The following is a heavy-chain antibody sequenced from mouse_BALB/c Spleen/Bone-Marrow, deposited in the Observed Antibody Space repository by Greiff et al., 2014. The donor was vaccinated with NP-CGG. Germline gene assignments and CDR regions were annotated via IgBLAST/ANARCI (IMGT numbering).Heavy chain of an antibody. CDR1: AYIFTSYW. V-gene: IGHV1S22*01. CDR3: TRGEWLLRFAY. D-gene: IGHD2-3*01. Sequence: LQQPGSELVRPGASVKLSCKASAYIFTSYWMHWVKQRPGQGLEWIGNIYPGSGSTNYDEKFKSKATLTVDTSSSTAYMQLSSLTFEDSAVYYCTRGEWLLRFAYWGQGTLVTVSA. J-gene: IGHJ3*01. CDR2: IYPGSGST.